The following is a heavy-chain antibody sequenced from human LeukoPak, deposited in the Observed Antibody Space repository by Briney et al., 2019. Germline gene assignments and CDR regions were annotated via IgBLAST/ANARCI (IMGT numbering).Heavy chain of an antibody. Sequence: SETLSLTCTVSGGSISSSSYYWGWIRQPPGKGLEWIGSIYYSGSTYYKPSLKSRVTISVDTSKNQFSLKLSSVTAADTAVYYCARDRDVGATEYFDYWGQGTLVTVSS. V-gene: IGHV4-39*07. CDR2: IYYSGST. CDR1: GGSISSSSYY. J-gene: IGHJ4*02. D-gene: IGHD1-26*01. CDR3: ARDRDVGATEYFDY.